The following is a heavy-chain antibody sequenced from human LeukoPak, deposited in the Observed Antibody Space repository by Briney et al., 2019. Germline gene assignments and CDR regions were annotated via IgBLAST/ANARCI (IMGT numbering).Heavy chain of an antibody. Sequence: PSETLSLTCTVSVGSITSGGYSWSWIRQPPGKGLEWIGYIYHSGSTYYNPSLKSRVTISVDRSKNQFSLKLSSVTAADTAVYYCAGGTYDSSGYDVGYFDYWGQGTLVTVSS. CDR1: VGSITSGGYS. J-gene: IGHJ4*01. CDR3: AGGTYDSSGYDVGYFDY. V-gene: IGHV4-30-2*01. D-gene: IGHD3-22*01. CDR2: IYHSGST.